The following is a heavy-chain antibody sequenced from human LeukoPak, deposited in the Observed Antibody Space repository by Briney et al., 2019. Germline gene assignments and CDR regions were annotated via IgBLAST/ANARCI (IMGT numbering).Heavy chain of an antibody. CDR3: ARDDTAVAGTELDY. J-gene: IGHJ4*02. Sequence: PGGSLRLSCAASGFTFSNFWMSWVRQAPGKGLEWVSYISSSSTNIYYTDSVKGRFTISRDNAKNSLYLQMNSLRAEDTAVYYCARDDTAVAGTELDYWGQGTLVTVSS. CDR2: ISSSSTNI. CDR1: GFTFSNFW. V-gene: IGHV3-21*01. D-gene: IGHD6-19*01.